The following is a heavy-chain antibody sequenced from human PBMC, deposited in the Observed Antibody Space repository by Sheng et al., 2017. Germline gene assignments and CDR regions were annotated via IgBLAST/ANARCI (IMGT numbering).Heavy chain of an antibody. CDR1: GFTFGNYA. Sequence: EVQLLESGGGLVQPGGSLRVSCVAAGFTFGNYAMAWVRQAPGEGLEWVSAISRSGDTTYYGDSVKGRFTISRDNYKNTVHLQMDNLRGEDTAIYYCATLAAAAGNSHINHWGQGTLVTVSS. J-gene: IGHJ4*02. CDR3: ATLAAAAGNSHINH. CDR2: ISRSGDTT. D-gene: IGHD6-13*01. V-gene: IGHV3-23*01.